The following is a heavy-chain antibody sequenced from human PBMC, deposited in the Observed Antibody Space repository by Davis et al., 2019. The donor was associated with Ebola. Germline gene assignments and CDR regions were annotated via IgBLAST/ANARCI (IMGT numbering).Heavy chain of an antibody. CDR3: ARTFHYGNTVNPNWFDP. CDR1: GYIFTSYD. D-gene: IGHD1-7*01. CDR2: MDPKNGNT. V-gene: IGHV1-8*01. Sequence: ASVKVSCKASGYIFTSYDLNWVRQAPGQGLEWVGWMDPKNGNTGYAQRFQGRVTLTRDTSISTAYLELSRLTSDDTAVYYCARTFHYGNTVNPNWFDPWGPGTLVTVSS. J-gene: IGHJ5*02.